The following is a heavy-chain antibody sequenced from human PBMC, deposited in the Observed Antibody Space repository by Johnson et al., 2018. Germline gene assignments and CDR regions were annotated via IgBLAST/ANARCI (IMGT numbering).Heavy chain of an antibody. D-gene: IGHD3-3*02. J-gene: IGHJ3*02. V-gene: IGHV3-74*01. CDR2: INSDASSA. CDR3: ARAPGISVSKVDS. CDR1: GFTFSSYW. Sequence: VQLQESGGGLVQPGGSLRLSCAASGFTFSSYWMFWVRQAPGKGLVWVSRINSDASSASYADSVKGRFTIARDNAKNTLYLQMNSLRPEDTAVYYCARAPGISVSKVDSWGLGTMVTVSS.